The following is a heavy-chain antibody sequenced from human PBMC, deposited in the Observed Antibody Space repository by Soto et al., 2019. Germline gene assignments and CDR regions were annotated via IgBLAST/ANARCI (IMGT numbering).Heavy chain of an antibody. CDR1: GGSFSGYY. CDR3: ARGGPLFCSGGSCPAGWFDP. Sequence: SETLSLTCAVYGGSFSGYYWSWIRQPPGKGLEWIGEINHSGSTNYNPSLKSRVTISVDTSKNQFSLKLSSVTAADTAVYYCARGGPLFCSGGSCPAGWFDPWGQGTLVTVSS. D-gene: IGHD2-15*01. CDR2: INHSGST. J-gene: IGHJ5*02. V-gene: IGHV4-34*01.